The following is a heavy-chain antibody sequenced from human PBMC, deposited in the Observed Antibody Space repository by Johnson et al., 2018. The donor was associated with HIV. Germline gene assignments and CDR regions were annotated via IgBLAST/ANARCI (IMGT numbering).Heavy chain of an antibody. CDR3: AKIWGDIAATGDAFDI. Sequence: QVQLVESGGGLVKPGRSLRLSCAASGFTFSSYALHWVRQAPGKGLEWVAVISFDGSNKYYADSVKGRFTISRDNSKNTLYLQMDSLRPEDTAVYYCAKIWGDIAATGDAFDIWGQGTMVTVSS. D-gene: IGHD5-12*01. V-gene: IGHV3-30-3*02. J-gene: IGHJ3*02. CDR1: GFTFSSYA. CDR2: ISFDGSNK.